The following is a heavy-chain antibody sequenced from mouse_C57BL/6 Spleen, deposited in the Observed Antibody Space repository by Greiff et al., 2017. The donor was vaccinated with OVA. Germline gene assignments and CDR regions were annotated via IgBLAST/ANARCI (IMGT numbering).Heavy chain of an antibody. V-gene: IGHV1-9*01. Sequence: QVQLQQSGAELMKPGASVKLSCKATGYTFTGYWIEWVKQRPGHGLEWIGEILPGSGSTNYNEKFKGKATFTADTSSNTAYMQLSSLTTEDSAIYYCARKGEKTAQATRATDYWGQGTSVTVSS. D-gene: IGHD3-2*02. CDR2: ILPGSGST. CDR1: GYTFTGYW. CDR3: ARKGEKTAQATRATDY. J-gene: IGHJ4*01.